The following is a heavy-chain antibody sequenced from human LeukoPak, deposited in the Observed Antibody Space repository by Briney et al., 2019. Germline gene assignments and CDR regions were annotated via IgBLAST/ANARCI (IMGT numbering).Heavy chain of an antibody. Sequence: GASVKVSCKASGYTFTSYGISWVRQAPGQGLEWMGWINTHDGETKWPQKFLGRVTMTTDTTTSTAYMDLRSLRSDDTAVYYCARGLTLDIEVAPAAMGGAYDIWGQGTMVTVSP. V-gene: IGHV1-18*01. D-gene: IGHD2-2*03. CDR1: GYTFTSYG. J-gene: IGHJ3*02. CDR2: INTHDGET. CDR3: ARGLTLDIEVAPAAMGGAYDI.